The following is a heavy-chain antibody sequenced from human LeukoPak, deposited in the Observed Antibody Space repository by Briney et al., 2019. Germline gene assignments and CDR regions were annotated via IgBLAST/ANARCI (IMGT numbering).Heavy chain of an antibody. CDR3: ARARGASRAFNWFDP. J-gene: IGHJ5*02. V-gene: IGHV3-48*03. CDR2: ISASGGTT. Sequence: PGGSLRLSCAASGFTFSNYEMNWVRQAPGKGLEFISYISASGGTTHYADSVKGRFTVSRDNAKNSLSLQMSNLRAEDTAIYYCARARGASRAFNWFDPWGQGTLVTVSS. D-gene: IGHD3-3*02. CDR1: GFTFSNYE.